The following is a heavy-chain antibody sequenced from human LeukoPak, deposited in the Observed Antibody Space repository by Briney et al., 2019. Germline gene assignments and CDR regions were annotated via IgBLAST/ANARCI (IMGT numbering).Heavy chain of an antibody. CDR1: GYTFTSYY. CDR3: VRDRGYSSSGYYYGAFDI. CDR2: NNPSGGST. J-gene: IGHJ3*02. Sequence: ASVTVSCKASGYTFTSYYIHWVRQAPGQGLEWMGINNPSGGSTRYAQKFQGRVTMTRDTSTSTVYMELSSLRSEDTAVYYCVRDRGYSSSGYYYGAFDIWGQGTMVTVSS. D-gene: IGHD3-22*01. V-gene: IGHV1-46*01.